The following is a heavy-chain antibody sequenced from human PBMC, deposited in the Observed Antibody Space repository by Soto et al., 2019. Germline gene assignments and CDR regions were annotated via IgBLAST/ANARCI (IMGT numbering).Heavy chain of an antibody. CDR1: GYTFTSYD. CDR2: MNPNSGNT. D-gene: IGHD1-26*01. CDR3: ATYSGSYYDWFDP. V-gene: IGHV1-8*01. J-gene: IGHJ5*02. Sequence: ASVKVSCKASGYTFTSYDINWVRQATGQGLEWMGWMNPNSGNTGYAQKFQGRVTMTRNTSISTAYMELSSLRSEDTAVYYCATYSGSYYDWFDPWGQGTLVTVSS.